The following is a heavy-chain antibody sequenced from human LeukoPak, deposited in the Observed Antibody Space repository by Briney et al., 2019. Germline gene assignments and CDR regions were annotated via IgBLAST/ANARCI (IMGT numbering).Heavy chain of an antibody. CDR1: GGSFSGYY. D-gene: IGHD5-24*01. V-gene: IGHV4-34*01. CDR3: ARLVATHPYYYMDV. J-gene: IGHJ6*03. CDR2: INHSGST. Sequence: SETLSLTCAVYGGSFSGYYWSWIRQPPGRGLEWIGEINHSGSTNYNQSLKSRVTISVDTSKNQFSLKLSSVTAADTAVYYCARLVATHPYYYMDVWGKGTTVTVSS.